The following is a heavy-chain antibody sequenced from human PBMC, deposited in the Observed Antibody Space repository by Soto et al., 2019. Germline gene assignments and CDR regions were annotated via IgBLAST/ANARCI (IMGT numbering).Heavy chain of an antibody. D-gene: IGHD6-19*01. CDR1: GYTFTSYG. CDR2: ISAYNGNT. J-gene: IGHJ5*02. Sequence: AASVKVSCKASGYTFTSYGISWVRQAPGQGLEWMGWISAYNGNTNYAQKLQGRVTMTTDTSTSTAYMELRSLRSDDTAVYYCARDRSPTVAGTIWFDPWGQGTLVTVSS. CDR3: ARDRSPTVAGTIWFDP. V-gene: IGHV1-18*01.